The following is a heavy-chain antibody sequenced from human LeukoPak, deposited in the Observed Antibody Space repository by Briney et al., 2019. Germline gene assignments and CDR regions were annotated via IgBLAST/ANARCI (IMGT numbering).Heavy chain of an antibody. CDR2: IYSGGST. CDR3: AGGTSRWYSGSQRAFDI. Sequence: GGSLRLSCAASEFSVGSNYMTWVRQAPGKGLEWVSLIYSGGSTYYADSVKGRFTISRDNSKNTLYLQMNSLRAEDTAVYYCAGGTSRWYSGSQRAFDIWGQGTMVTVSS. CDR1: EFSVGSNY. D-gene: IGHD1-26*01. J-gene: IGHJ3*02. V-gene: IGHV3-66*01.